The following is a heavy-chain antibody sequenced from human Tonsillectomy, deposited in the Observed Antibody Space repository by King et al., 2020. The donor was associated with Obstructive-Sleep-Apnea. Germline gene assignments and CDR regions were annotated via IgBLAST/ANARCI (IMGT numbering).Heavy chain of an antibody. V-gene: IGHV3-30*02. CDR2: IRDDGSSK. J-gene: IGHJ4*02. Sequence: QVQLVESGGGVVQPGRSLRLSCAASGFTFSSYGMHWVRQAPGKGLEWVAFIRDDGSSKYYADSVKGRFTISRDNSKNTLYLQMNSLRTEDTAVYYCAKALSSWDYWGQGTLVTVSS. CDR3: AKALSSWDY. D-gene: IGHD6-13*01. CDR1: GFTFSSYG.